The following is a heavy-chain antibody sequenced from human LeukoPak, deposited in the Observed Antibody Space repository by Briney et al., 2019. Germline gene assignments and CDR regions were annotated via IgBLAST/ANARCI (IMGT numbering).Heavy chain of an antibody. V-gene: IGHV4-34*09. J-gene: IGHJ5*02. CDR1: GGSFIGYY. D-gene: IGHD3-10*01. CDR2: IYYSGST. CDR3: ARDRSGEGFGEFYNWFDP. Sequence: SETLSLTCVVHGGSFIGYYWSWIRQTPGKGLEWIGYIYYSGSTYYNPSLKSRVTISVDTSKNQFSLKLSSVTAADTAVYYCARDRSGEGFGEFYNWFDPWGQGTLVTVSS.